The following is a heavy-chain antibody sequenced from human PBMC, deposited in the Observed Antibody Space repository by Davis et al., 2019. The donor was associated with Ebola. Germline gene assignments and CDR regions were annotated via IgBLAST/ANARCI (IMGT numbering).Heavy chain of an antibody. J-gene: IGHJ3*02. V-gene: IGHV3-11*04. D-gene: IGHD1-26*01. CDR2: ISSSGKTI. CDR1: GFTFDDYA. CDR3: ARGAWELRSGYAFDI. Sequence: PGGSLRLSCAASGFTFDDYAMHWVRQTPGKGLEWLSYISSSGKTIFYADSVKGRFTISRDNAKKIVHLQMSRLRVEDTAVYYCARGAWELRSGYAFDIWGQGTMVTVSS.